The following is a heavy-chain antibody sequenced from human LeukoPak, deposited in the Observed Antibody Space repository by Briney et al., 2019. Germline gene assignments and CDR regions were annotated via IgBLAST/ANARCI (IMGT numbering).Heavy chain of an antibody. J-gene: IGHJ4*02. CDR1: GFTFSSYW. CDR3: ARDQTYCGGDCYGY. V-gene: IGHV3-7*01. D-gene: IGHD2-21*01. CDR2: IKQDGSEK. Sequence: PGGSLRLSCAASGFTFSSYWMSWVRQAPGKGLEWVANIKQDGSEKYYVDSVKGRFTISRENAKNSLYLQMNSLRAEDTAVYYCARDQTYCGGDCYGYWGQGTLVTVSS.